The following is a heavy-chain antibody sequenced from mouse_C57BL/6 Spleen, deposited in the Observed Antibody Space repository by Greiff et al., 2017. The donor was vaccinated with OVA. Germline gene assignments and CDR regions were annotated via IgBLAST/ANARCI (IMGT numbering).Heavy chain of an antibody. CDR2: IYPGDGDT. CDR3: ASEGGRAMDY. Sequence: VQLKESGPELVKPGASVKISCKASGYAFSSYWMHWVKQRPGKGLEWIGRIYPGDGDTNYNGKFQGKATLTADTSSSTAYMQLSSLTSEDSAVYFCASEGGRAMDYWGQGTSVTVSS. CDR1: GYAFSSYW. J-gene: IGHJ4*01. V-gene: IGHV1-82*01. D-gene: IGHD3-3*01.